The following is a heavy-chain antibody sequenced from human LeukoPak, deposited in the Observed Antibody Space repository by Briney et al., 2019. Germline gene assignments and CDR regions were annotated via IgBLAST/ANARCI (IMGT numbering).Heavy chain of an antibody. Sequence: GGSLRLSCAASGFTFNTYVMSWVRQAPGKGLEWVSSISASGGSTYYADSVKGRFTISRDNSKNTLYLQMNSLRAEDTAVYYCAKVAAMIIDYWGQGTLVTVSS. CDR3: AKVAAMIIDY. J-gene: IGHJ4*02. CDR1: GFTFNTYV. CDR2: ISASGGST. D-gene: IGHD3-22*01. V-gene: IGHV3-23*01.